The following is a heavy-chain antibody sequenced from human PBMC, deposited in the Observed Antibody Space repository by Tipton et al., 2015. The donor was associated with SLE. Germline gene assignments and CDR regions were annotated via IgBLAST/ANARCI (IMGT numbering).Heavy chain of an antibody. J-gene: IGHJ3*02. CDR3: ARATPDAFDI. CDR2: IYHSGST. V-gene: IGHV4-38-2*01. Sequence: PGLVKPSETLSLTCAVYGGSFSGYYWSWIRQPPGKGLEWIGSIYHSGSTYYNPSLKSRVTISVDTSKNQFSLKLSSVTAADTAVYYCARATPDAFDIWGQGTMVTVSS. CDR1: GGSFSGYY. D-gene: IGHD4-23*01.